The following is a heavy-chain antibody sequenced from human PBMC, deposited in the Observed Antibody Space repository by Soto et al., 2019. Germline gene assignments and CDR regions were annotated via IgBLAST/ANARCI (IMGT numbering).Heavy chain of an antibody. CDR2: ISDIAYT. V-gene: IGHV4-59*08. CDR1: GGYIIVFNNHY. CDR3: ARQGFGVLHGLVDV. J-gene: IGHJ6*02. Sequence: LTWTDRGGYIIVFNNHYCSWFRLPPGKGLEWIGYISDIAYTSYNPSLKGRVSISVDTSKNQFSLTLTSVTAADTAVYYCARQGFGVLHGLVDVWDQGTTVTVS. D-gene: IGHD3-10*01.